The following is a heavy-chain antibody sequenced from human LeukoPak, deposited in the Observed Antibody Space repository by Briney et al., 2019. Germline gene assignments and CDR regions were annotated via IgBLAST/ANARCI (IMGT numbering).Heavy chain of an antibody. Sequence: PGGSLRLSCAASGFTFSSYAMHWVRQAPGKGLEYVSAISSNGGSTYYADSVKGRFTISRDNSKNTLYLQMGSLRAEGMAVYYCARGPNRQQLGVTYFDYWGQGTLVTVSS. D-gene: IGHD6-13*01. CDR1: GFTFSSYA. V-gene: IGHV3-64*02. CDR3: ARGPNRQQLGVTYFDY. CDR2: ISSNGGST. J-gene: IGHJ4*02.